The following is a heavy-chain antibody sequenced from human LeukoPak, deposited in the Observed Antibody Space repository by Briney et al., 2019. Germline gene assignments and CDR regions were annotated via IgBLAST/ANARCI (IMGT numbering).Heavy chain of an antibody. J-gene: IGHJ4*02. CDR3: ANLYGDYPDY. V-gene: IGHV3-30*18. Sequence: GGSLRLSCAASGFSFSSSVMHWVRQAPGKGLEWVAVISYDGINKYYADSVKGRFTISRDNSKSTLYLQMSSLRAEDTAVYYCANLYGDYPDYWGQGTLVTVSS. CDR2: ISYDGINK. CDR1: GFSFSSSV. D-gene: IGHD4-17*01.